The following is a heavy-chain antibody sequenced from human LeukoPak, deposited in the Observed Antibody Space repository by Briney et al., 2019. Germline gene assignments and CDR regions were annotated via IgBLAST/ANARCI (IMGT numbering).Heavy chain of an antibody. D-gene: IGHD3-3*01. CDR3: ARFWSGYCDYFDY. J-gene: IGHJ4*02. Sequence: SQTLSLTCTVSGGSISSGGYYLSWIRQHPGKGLEWIGYTYYSGSTYYNPSLKSRVTISVDTSKNQFSLKLSSVTAADTAVYYCARFWSGYCDYFDYWGQGMLVTVSS. CDR1: GGSISSGGYY. V-gene: IGHV4-31*03. CDR2: TYYSGST.